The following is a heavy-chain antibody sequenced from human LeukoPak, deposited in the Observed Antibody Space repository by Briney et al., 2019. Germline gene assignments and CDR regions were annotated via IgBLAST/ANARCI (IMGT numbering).Heavy chain of an antibody. Sequence: ASVKVSCKASGYTFTSYYLHWVRQAPGQGLEWMGIINPSGGGTSYAQKFQGRVTMTRDTSTSTVYMELSSLRSDDTAVYYCARDGSARSGNNNFYYWGQGTLVTVSS. J-gene: IGHJ4*02. V-gene: IGHV1-46*01. CDR3: ARDGSARSGNNNFYY. D-gene: IGHD4-23*01. CDR1: GYTFTSYY. CDR2: INPSGGGT.